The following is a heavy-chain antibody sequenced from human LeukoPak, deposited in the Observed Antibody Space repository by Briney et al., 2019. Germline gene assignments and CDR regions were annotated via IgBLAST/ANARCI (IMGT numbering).Heavy chain of an antibody. V-gene: IGHV3-23*01. D-gene: IGHD1-14*01. Sequence: PGGSLRLSCVASGFAFSTDAMHWVRQAPGKGLEWVSGISPSGGRTCYAGSVKGRFTISRDNSKNTLYLQMNSLRADDTAVYFCAKASTVLKPIDYWGQGSLVTVSS. CDR2: ISPSGGRT. J-gene: IGHJ4*02. CDR3: AKASTVLKPIDY. CDR1: GFAFSTDA.